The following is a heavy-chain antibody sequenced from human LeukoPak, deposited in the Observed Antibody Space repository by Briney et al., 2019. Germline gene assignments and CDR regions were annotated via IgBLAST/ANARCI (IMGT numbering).Heavy chain of an antibody. V-gene: IGHV6-1*01. J-gene: IGHJ6*02. Sequence: SQTLSLTCAISGDSVSGNSAAWNWIRQSPSRGLEWLGRTYYRSKRYNDYAESVKSRITINPDTSKNQFSLQLNSVTPGDTAVYYCGRGSSSWYNYYGLDVWGQGTTVTVSS. CDR1: GDSVSGNSAA. CDR3: GRGSSSWYNYYGLDV. CDR2: TYYRSKRYN. D-gene: IGHD6-13*01.